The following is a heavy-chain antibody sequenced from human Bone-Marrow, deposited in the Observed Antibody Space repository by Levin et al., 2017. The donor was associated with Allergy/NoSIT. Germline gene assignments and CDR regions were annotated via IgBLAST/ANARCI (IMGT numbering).Heavy chain of an antibody. Sequence: RAGGSLRLSCVASGVTVSGSYMTWVRQAPGKGLDWVSVISGGGSTYYADSVKGRFTISRDKSKNTVYLQMNRLRADDTAVYYCAREVGAGAFDIWGQGTMVSVSS. J-gene: IGHJ3*02. CDR3: AREVGAGAFDI. CDR2: ISGGGST. V-gene: IGHV3-66*01. CDR1: GVTVSGSY. D-gene: IGHD3-16*01.